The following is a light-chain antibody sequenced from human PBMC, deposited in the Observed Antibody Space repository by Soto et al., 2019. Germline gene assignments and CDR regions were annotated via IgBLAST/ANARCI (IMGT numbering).Light chain of an antibody. CDR3: VLYMGSGISV. CDR2: STD. Sequence: QAVVTQEPSFSVSPGGTVTLTCGLSSGSVSTSYYPSWYQQTPGQAPRTLIYSTDTRSPGVPDRFSGSILGSKAALTITGAQADDESDYYCVLYMGSGISVFGGGTKVTVL. V-gene: IGLV8-61*01. J-gene: IGLJ3*02. CDR1: SGSVSTSYY.